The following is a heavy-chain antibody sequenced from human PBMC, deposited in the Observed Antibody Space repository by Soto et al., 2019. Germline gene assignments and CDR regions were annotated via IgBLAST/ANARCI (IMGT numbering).Heavy chain of an antibody. CDR2: IWYDGSNK. D-gene: IGHD3-3*01. CDR3: ARDFDYDFWSCYFTYYSYGMDF. V-gene: IGHV3-33*01. Sequence: GGSLRLSCAASGFTFSSYGMHWVRQAPGKGLEWVAVIWYDGSNKYYADSVKGRFTISRDNSKNTLYLQMNSLRAEDTAVYYCARDFDYDFWSCYFTYYSYGMDFWGQGSTVTV. J-gene: IGHJ6*02. CDR1: GFTFSSYG.